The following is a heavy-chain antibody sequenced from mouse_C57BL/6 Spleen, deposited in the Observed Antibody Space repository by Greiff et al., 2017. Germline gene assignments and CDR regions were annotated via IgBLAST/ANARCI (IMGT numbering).Heavy chain of an antibody. V-gene: IGHV1-54*01. Sequence: QVQLQQSGAELVRPGTSVTVSCKASGYAFTHYLIEWVKQRPGQGLEWIGVLNPGSGGTNYNDKFKGKATLTADKSSSTAYMQLSSLTSEDSAVYFCARDGSSPWFAYWGQGTLVTVSA. CDR3: ARDGSSPWFAY. J-gene: IGHJ3*01. CDR2: LNPGSGGT. D-gene: IGHD1-1*01. CDR1: GYAFTHYL.